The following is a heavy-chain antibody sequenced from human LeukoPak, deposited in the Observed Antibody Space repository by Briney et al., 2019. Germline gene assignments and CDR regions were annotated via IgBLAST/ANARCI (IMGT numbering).Heavy chain of an antibody. D-gene: IGHD1-26*01. J-gene: IGHJ3*02. CDR3: ARAGIVGAADAFDI. Sequence: GGSLRLSCAASGFTFSSYAMHWVRQAPGKGLEWVAVISYDGSNKYYADSVKGRFTISRDNSKNTLYLQMNSLRAEDTAVYYCARAGIVGAADAFDIWGQGTMVTVSS. V-gene: IGHV3-30-3*01. CDR2: ISYDGSNK. CDR1: GFTFSSYA.